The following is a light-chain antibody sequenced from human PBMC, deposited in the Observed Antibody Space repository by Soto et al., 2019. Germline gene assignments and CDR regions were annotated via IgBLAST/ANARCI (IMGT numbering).Light chain of an antibody. J-gene: IGKJ4*01. CDR2: GAS. V-gene: IGKV3-20*01. CDR3: QQYGSSVLT. Sequence: EIVLTQSPGTLSLSPGERATLSCRASQSVSSSYLAWYQQKPGQAPRLLIYGASSRATGIPDRFSGSGSGTDFTLDISRLEPEDFAVYYCQQYGSSVLTFGGGTKVEIK. CDR1: QSVSSSY.